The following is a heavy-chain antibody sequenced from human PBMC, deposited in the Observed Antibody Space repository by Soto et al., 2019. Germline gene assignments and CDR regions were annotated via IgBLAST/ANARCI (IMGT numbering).Heavy chain of an antibody. J-gene: IGHJ4*02. CDR3: ANLRMIFGEDY. D-gene: IGHD3-3*01. V-gene: IGHV3-23*01. CDR1: GFTFSSYA. CDR2: ISGSGGST. Sequence: VGSLRLSCAASGFTFSSYAMSWVRQAPGKGLEWVSAISGSGGSTYYADSVKGRFTISRDNSKNTLYLQMNSLRAEDTAVYYCANLRMIFGEDYWGQGTLVTVSS.